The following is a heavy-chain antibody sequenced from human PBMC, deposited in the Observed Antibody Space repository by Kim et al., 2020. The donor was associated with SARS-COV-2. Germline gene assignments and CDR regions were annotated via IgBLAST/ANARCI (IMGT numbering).Heavy chain of an antibody. CDR1: GFTFSSYG. CDR3: AKPINSGWYGDDY. CDR2: ISYDGSNK. D-gene: IGHD6-19*01. V-gene: IGHV3-30*18. J-gene: IGHJ4*02. Sequence: GGSLRLSCAASGFTFSSYGMHWVRQAPGKGLEWVAVISYDGSNKYYADSVKGRFTISRDNSKNTLYLQMNSLRAEDTAVYYCAKPINSGWYGDDYWGQGTLVTVSS.